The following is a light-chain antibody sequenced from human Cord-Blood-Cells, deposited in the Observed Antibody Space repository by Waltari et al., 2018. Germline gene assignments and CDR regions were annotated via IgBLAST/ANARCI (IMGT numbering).Light chain of an antibody. CDR2: DVS. V-gene: IGLV2-14*01. J-gene: IGLJ2*01. Sequence: QSALTQPASVSGSPGQSITISCTGTSSDVGGYNHVSWYQQHPGKAPKLMFYDVSNRPSGVSNRFSGSKSGNTASLTISGLQAEDEADYYGSSYTSSSTHVVFGGGTKLTVL. CDR3: SSYTSSSTHVV. CDR1: SSDVGGYNH.